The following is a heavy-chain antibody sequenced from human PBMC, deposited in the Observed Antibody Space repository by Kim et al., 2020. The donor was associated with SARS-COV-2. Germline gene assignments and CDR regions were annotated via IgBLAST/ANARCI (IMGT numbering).Heavy chain of an antibody. CDR3: ARARGIAVAGTRADKGSEEPYYYYGMDV. D-gene: IGHD6-19*01. Sequence: SETLSLTCTVSGGSISSYYWSWIRQPPGKGLEWIGYIYYSGSTNYNPSLKSRVTISVDTSKNQFSLKLSSVTAADTAVYYCARARGIAVAGTRADKGSEEPYYYYGMDVWGQGTTVTVSS. V-gene: IGHV4-59*01. CDR1: GGSISSYY. CDR2: IYYSGST. J-gene: IGHJ6*02.